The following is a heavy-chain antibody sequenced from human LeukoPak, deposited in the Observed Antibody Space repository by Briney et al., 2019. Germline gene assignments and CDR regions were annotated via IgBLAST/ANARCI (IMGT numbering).Heavy chain of an antibody. CDR3: ARVALTGEGGRGYFNL. J-gene: IGHJ2*01. Sequence: SETLSLTCTVSGDSISTSRYAWGWIRQSPGKGREWIGTIYNSGSTNLNPSLKTRLTMSVDASKNHFSLNLNSVTAADTALYFCARVALTGEGGRGYFNLWGRGNLVSVSS. CDR2: IYNSGST. V-gene: IGHV4-39*02. D-gene: IGHD3-16*01. CDR1: GDSISTSRYA.